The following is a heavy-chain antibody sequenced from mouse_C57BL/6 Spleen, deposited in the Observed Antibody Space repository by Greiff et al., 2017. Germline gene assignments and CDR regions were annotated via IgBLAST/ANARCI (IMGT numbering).Heavy chain of an antibody. CDR3: ARDRGKAQATFDY. Sequence: EVNVVESGGGLVKPGGSLKLSCAASGFTFSSYAMSWVRQTPEKRLEWVATISDGGSYTYYPDNVKGRFTISRDNAKNNLYLQMSHLKSEDTAMYYCARDRGKAQATFDYWGQGTTLTVSS. D-gene: IGHD3-2*02. CDR1: GFTFSSYA. CDR2: ISDGGSYT. J-gene: IGHJ2*01. V-gene: IGHV5-4*01.